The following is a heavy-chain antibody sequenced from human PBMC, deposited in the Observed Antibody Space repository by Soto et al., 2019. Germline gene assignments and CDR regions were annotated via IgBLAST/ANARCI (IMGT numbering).Heavy chain of an antibody. Sequence: EVQLLESGGGLVQPGGSLRLSCAASGFTFSSYAMSWVRQAPGKGLEWVSAISGSGGSTYYADSVKGRFTISRDNSKNALYLQMNSLRAEVPAVYYCARRSSGGYFDYWRGGTLVNFSS. J-gene: IGHJ4*02. CDR2: ISGSGGST. CDR3: ARRSSGGYFDY. CDR1: GFTFSSYA. D-gene: IGHD6-19*01. V-gene: IGHV3-23*01.